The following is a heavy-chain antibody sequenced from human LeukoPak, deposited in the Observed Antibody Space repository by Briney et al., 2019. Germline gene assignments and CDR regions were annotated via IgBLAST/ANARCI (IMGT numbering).Heavy chain of an antibody. CDR3: ARGGDYYDSSGYLYAFDI. D-gene: IGHD3-22*01. CDR2: IIPIFGTA. J-gene: IGHJ3*02. CDR1: GGTFSSYA. V-gene: IGHV1-69*13. Sequence: SVKVSCKASGGTFSSYAISWVRQAPGQGLEWMGGIIPIFGTANYAQKFQGRVTITADESTSTAYMELSSLRSEDTAVYYCARGGDYYDSSGYLYAFDIWGQGTMVTVSS.